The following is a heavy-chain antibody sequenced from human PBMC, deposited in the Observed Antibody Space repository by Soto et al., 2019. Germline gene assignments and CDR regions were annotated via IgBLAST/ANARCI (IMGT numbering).Heavy chain of an antibody. J-gene: IGHJ1*01. Sequence: PGGSLRLSCAASGFTFSSYWMHWVRQAPGKGFEWVGRIKSKTDGGTTDYAAPVKGRFTISRDDSKNTLYLQMNSLKTEDTAVYYCTTGYSSGWYGEYFQHWGQGTLVTVSS. D-gene: IGHD6-19*01. V-gene: IGHV3-15*01. CDR1: GFTFSSYW. CDR2: IKSKTDGGTT. CDR3: TTGYSSGWYGEYFQH.